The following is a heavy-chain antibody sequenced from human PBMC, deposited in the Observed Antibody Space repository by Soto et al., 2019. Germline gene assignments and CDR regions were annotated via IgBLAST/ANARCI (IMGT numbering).Heavy chain of an antibody. D-gene: IGHD6-13*01. Sequence: GGSLRLSCAASGFTFSSYAMSWVRQAPGKGLEWVSAISGSGGSTYYADSVKGRFTISRDNSKNTLYLQMNSLRAEDTAVYYCAKDRGAAAGKGVYFDYWGQGTLVTVSS. J-gene: IGHJ4*02. V-gene: IGHV3-23*01. CDR3: AKDRGAAAGKGVYFDY. CDR2: ISGSGGST. CDR1: GFTFSSYA.